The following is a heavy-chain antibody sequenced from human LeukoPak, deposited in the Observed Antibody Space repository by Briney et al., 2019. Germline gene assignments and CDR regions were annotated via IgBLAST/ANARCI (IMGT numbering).Heavy chain of an antibody. CDR3: ARDSATYYYDSSGYSN. D-gene: IGHD3-22*01. CDR1: GGSISSGSYY. Sequence: SQTLSLTCTVSGGSISSGSYYWSWIRQPAGKGPEWIGRIYTSGSTNYNPSLKSRVTISVDTSKNQSSLKLSSVTAADTAVYYCARDSATYYYDSSGYSNWGQGTLVTVSS. J-gene: IGHJ4*02. CDR2: IYTSGST. V-gene: IGHV4-61*02.